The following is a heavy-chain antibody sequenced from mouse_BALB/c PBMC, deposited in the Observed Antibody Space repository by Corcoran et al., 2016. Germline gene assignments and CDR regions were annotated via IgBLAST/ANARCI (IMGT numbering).Heavy chain of an antibody. V-gene: IGHV1-9*01. CDR1: GYTFSSYW. CDR2: ILPGSGST. Sequence: QVQLQQSGAELMKPGASVKISCKATGYTFSSYWIEWVKQRPGHGLEWIGEILPGSGSTNYNEKFRGKATFTADTSSNTAYMQLSSLTSEDSAVYYCARWGLRLGSYAMDYWGQGTSVTVSS. J-gene: IGHJ4*01. D-gene: IGHD2-4*01. CDR3: ARWGLRLGSYAMDY.